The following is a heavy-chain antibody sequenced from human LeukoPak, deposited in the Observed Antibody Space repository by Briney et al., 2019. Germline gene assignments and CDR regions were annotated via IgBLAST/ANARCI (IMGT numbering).Heavy chain of an antibody. J-gene: IGHJ4*02. D-gene: IGHD1-26*01. V-gene: IGHV4-39*01. CDR2: IYYSGNT. CDR3: ARRNRWELLDF. Sequence: SESLSLTCTVSGGSISSSSYFWGWIRQPPGKGLEWIGSIYYSGNTYYNPSLKSRVTISLDTSKNQFSLKLGSVTAADTAVYYCARRNRWELLDFWGQGTLVTVSS. CDR1: GGSISSSSYF.